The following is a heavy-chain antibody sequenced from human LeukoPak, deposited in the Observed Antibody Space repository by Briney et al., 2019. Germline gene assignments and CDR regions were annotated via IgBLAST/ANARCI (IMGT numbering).Heavy chain of an antibody. J-gene: IGHJ4*02. Sequence: PGRSLRLSCAASGFTFSSYAMHWVCQAPGKGLEWVAVISYDGSNKYYADSVKGRFTISRDNSKNTLYLQMYSLRAEDTAVYYCARDRQWLASNYFDYWGQGTLVTVSS. V-gene: IGHV3-30-3*01. CDR2: ISYDGSNK. D-gene: IGHD6-19*01. CDR3: ARDRQWLASNYFDY. CDR1: GFTFSSYA.